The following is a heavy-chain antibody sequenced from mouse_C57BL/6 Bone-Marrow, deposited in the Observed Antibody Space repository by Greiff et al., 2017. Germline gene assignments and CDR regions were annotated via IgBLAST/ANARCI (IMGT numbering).Heavy chain of an antibody. CDR3: AKRGNYGEGAMDY. CDR1: GYTFTSYG. CDR2: IYPRSGNN. Sequence: VQLQQSGAELARPGASVKLSCKASGYTFTSYGISWVKQRTGQGLGWIGEIYPRSGNNYYNAKFKGKATLTADKSSSTAYMELRSLTTEDSAVYFCAKRGNYGEGAMDYWGQGTSVTVSS. D-gene: IGHD2-1*01. J-gene: IGHJ4*01. V-gene: IGHV1-81*01.